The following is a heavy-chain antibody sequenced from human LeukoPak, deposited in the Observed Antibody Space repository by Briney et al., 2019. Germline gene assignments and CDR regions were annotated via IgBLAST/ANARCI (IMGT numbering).Heavy chain of an antibody. D-gene: IGHD2-15*01. Sequence: PGGSLRLSCVGSGFTFSSYAMNWVRQAPGKGLEWVSVISGSSVATYYANSVRGRFTISRDNSKNTLYLQMNSLRAEDTAVYYCAKVTLRGGGRNHDAFDVWGQGTMVTVSS. J-gene: IGHJ3*01. CDR1: GFTFSSYA. CDR2: ISGSSVAT. V-gene: IGHV3-23*01. CDR3: AKVTLRGGGRNHDAFDV.